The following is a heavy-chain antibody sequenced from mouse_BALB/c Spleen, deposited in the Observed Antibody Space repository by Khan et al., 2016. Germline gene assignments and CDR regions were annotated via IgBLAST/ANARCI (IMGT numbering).Heavy chain of an antibody. CDR2: ISYSGST. V-gene: IGHV3-2*02. D-gene: IGHD1-3*01. J-gene: IGHJ4*01. CDR3: ARSDSGDNGAIDY. Sequence: EVKLVESGPGLVKPSQSLSLTCTVTGYSITSDYAWNWIRQFPGNILEWMGYISYSGSTSYNPSLKSRISITRDTSKNTFFLQLNSVTSEDTATYCCARSDSGDNGAIDYWGAGTTVTVSS. CDR1: GYSITSDYA.